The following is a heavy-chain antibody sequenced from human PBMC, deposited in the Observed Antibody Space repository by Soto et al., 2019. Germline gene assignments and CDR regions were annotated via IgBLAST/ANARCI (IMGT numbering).Heavy chain of an antibody. D-gene: IGHD6-13*01. CDR3: AGGLRSASWYEGGLTS. V-gene: IGHV1-69*01. CDR1: GGTFSSYA. CDR2: IIPIFGTA. J-gene: IGHJ5*02. Sequence: QVQLVQSGAEVKKPGSSVKVSCKASGGTFSSYAISWVRQAPGQGLEWMGGIIPIFGTANYAQKFQGRVTITADESTSPANMERGSWRFGDTAVYSCAGGLRSASWYEGGLTSWAKGTLVPVP.